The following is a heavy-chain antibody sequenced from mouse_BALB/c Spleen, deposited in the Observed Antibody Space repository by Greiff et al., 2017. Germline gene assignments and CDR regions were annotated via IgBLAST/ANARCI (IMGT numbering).Heavy chain of an antibody. CDR3: AISLYYYGSSPHYYAMDY. V-gene: IGHV5-6-5*01. CDR1: GFTFSSYA. D-gene: IGHD1-1*01. J-gene: IGHJ4*01. CDR2: ISSGGST. Sequence: EVKLVESGGGLVKPGGSLKLSCAASGFTFSSYAMSWVRQTPEKRLEWVASISSGGSTYYPDSVKGRFTISRDNARNILYLQMSSLRSEDTAMYYCAISLYYYGSSPHYYAMDYWGQGTSVTVSS.